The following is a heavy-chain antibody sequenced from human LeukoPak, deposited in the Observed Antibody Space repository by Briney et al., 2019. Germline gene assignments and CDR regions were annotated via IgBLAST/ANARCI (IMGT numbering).Heavy chain of an antibody. CDR3: ARDLLSTAGYFDY. V-gene: IGHV4-59*01. Sequence: SETLSLTCTVSGGSISSYYWSWIRQPPGKGLEWIGYIYYSGSTNYNPSLKSRVAISVDTSKNQFSLNLSSVTAADTAVYYCARDLLSTAGYFDYWGQGTLVTVSS. J-gene: IGHJ4*02. D-gene: IGHD6-19*01. CDR2: IYYSGST. CDR1: GGSISSYY.